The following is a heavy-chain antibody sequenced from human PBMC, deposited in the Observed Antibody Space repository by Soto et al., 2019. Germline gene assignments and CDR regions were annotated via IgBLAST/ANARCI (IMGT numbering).Heavy chain of an antibody. CDR3: AKSRVFIGAIVTLLDS. CDR2: ISNNGDTA. J-gene: IGHJ4*02. CDR1: GFTFSSYA. D-gene: IGHD3-16*01. V-gene: IGHV3-23*01. Sequence: EVQLLESGGGLVQPGGSLTLSCATSGFTFSSYAMVWVRQAAEKGLEWVASISNNGDTAYYADSVKGRFTISRGNSENTLYLQMSELRADDTALYFCAKSRVFIGAIVTLLDSWGQGTQVTVSS.